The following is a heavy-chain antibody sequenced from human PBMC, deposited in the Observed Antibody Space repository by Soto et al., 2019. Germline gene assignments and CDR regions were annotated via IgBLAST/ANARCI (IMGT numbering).Heavy chain of an antibody. D-gene: IGHD1-26*01. CDR1: GGSISSSTSY. CDR2: IYDGGNP. Sequence: QLQLQESGPVLVKPSETLSLTCTVSGGSISSSTSYWVWVRQPPGKGLEWIAGIYDGGNPTYHPSLRSRVHISVDTSKNHLSLKLSSVTAADTAVYYCARHSSGSRHPGFDYWGQGTLVTVSS. V-gene: IGHV4-39*01. CDR3: ARHSSGSRHPGFDY. J-gene: IGHJ4*02.